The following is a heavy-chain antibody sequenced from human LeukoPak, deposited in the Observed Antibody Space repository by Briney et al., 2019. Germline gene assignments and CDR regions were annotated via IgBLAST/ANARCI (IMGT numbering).Heavy chain of an antibody. CDR3: ARSRQMTTVDY. J-gene: IGHJ4*02. V-gene: IGHV3-33*08. CDR2: IWYDGSNK. Sequence: GGSLRLSCAASGFTFSPYAMPWVRQAPGKGLEWVAVIWYDGSNKYYADSVKGRFTISRDNSKNTLYLQMNSLRAEDTAVYYCARSRQMTTVDYWGQGTLVTVSS. CDR1: GFTFSPYA. D-gene: IGHD4-11*01.